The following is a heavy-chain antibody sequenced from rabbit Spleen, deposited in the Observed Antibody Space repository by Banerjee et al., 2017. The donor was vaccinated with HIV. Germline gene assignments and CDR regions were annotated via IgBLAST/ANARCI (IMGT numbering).Heavy chain of an antibody. V-gene: IGHV1S47*01. J-gene: IGHJ4*01. Sequence: QEQLVESGGGLVQPGGSLKLSCKASGFDFSNYGVSWVRQAPGKGLEWIGYIEPIFGVTYYANWVNGRFTISSHNAQNTLYLQLNSLTAADTATYFCASAYSDVYFNLWGQGTLVTVS. CDR1: GFDFSNYG. CDR3: ASAYSDVYFNL. D-gene: IGHD6-1*01. CDR2: IEPIFGVT.